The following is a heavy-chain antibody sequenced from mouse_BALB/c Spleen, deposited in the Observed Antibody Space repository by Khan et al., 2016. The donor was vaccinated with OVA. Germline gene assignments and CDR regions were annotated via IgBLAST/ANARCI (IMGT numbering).Heavy chain of an antibody. CDR3: VRLHYYGSNYYFDY. D-gene: IGHD1-1*01. Sequence: EVELVESGGGLVKPGGSLKLSCTVSGFAFSNYDMSWVRQTPEKRLDWVAYISSGGGTTYYPDTAKGRFTVSRDHAKNTLYLQMNSLKSEDTAMYYCVRLHYYGSNYYFDYWGQGTTLTVSS. CDR1: GFAFSNYD. CDR2: ISSGGGTT. V-gene: IGHV5-12-1*01. J-gene: IGHJ2*01.